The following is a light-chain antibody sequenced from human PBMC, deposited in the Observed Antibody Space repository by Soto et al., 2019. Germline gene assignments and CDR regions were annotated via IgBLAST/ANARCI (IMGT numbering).Light chain of an antibody. V-gene: IGKV3-15*01. CDR1: QRVSSN. CDR2: GAS. CDR3: QQYNDWPPIT. J-gene: IGKJ5*01. Sequence: EIGMTQSPATLSASPGERATLSCRASQRVSSNLAWYQQKPGQAPRLLIYGASTRATGIAARFSGSGSGTEITLTISSLQSEDFGVYYCQQYNDWPPITFGQGTRLEIK.